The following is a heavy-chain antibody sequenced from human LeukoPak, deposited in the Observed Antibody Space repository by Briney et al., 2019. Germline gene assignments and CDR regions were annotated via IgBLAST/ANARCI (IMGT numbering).Heavy chain of an antibody. Sequence: ASVKVSCKASGYTFTGYYMHWVRQAPGQGLEWMGRNNPNSGGTNYAQKFQGRVTMTRDTSISTAYMELSRLRSDDTAVYYCARGADSSGISDFDYWGQGTPVTVSS. CDR1: GYTFTGYY. D-gene: IGHD6-19*01. V-gene: IGHV1-2*06. CDR3: ARGADSSGISDFDY. CDR2: NNPNSGGT. J-gene: IGHJ4*02.